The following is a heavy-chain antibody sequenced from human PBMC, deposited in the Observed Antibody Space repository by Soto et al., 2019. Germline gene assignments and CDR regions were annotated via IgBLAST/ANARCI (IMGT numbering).Heavy chain of an antibody. D-gene: IGHD3-22*01. CDR2: IIPIFGTA. Sequence: QVQLVQSGAEVKKPGSSVKVSCKASGGTFSSYAISWVRQAPGHGLEWMGEIIPIFGTANYAQKFQGRATITADESTSTAYMELSSLRSEDTAVYYCARDRGPSSGYYPYWFDPWGQGTLVTVSS. CDR3: ARDRGPSSGYYPYWFDP. V-gene: IGHV1-69*12. J-gene: IGHJ5*02. CDR1: GGTFSSYA.